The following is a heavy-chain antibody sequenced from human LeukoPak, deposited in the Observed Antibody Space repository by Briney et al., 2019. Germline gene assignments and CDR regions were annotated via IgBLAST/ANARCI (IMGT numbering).Heavy chain of an antibody. CDR2: INPNSGGT. V-gene: IGHV1-2*02. Sequence: ASVKVSCKASGYAFTGYYMHLVRQAPGQGLEWMGWINPNSGGTNYAQKFQGRVTMTRDTSISTAYMELSRLRSDDTAVYYCARGSASRGYYYYYYMDFWGKGTTVTVSS. CDR1: GYAFTGYY. CDR3: ARGSASRGYYYYYYMDF. D-gene: IGHD3-16*01. J-gene: IGHJ6*03.